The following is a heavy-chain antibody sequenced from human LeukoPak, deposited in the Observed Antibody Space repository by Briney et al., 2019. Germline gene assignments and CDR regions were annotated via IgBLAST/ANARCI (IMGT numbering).Heavy chain of an antibody. CDR2: INHSGST. D-gene: IGHD3-9*01. Sequence: ETSETLSLTCAVYGGPFSGYYWSWIRQPPGKGLEWIGEINHSGSTNYNPSLKSRVTISVDTSKNQFSLKLSSVTAADTAVYYCASAYYDILGGHFDYWGQGTLVTVSS. J-gene: IGHJ4*02. CDR1: GGPFSGYY. CDR3: ASAYYDILGGHFDY. V-gene: IGHV4-34*01.